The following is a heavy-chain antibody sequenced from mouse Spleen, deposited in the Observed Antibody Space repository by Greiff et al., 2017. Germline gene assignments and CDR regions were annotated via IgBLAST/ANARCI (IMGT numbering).Heavy chain of an antibody. J-gene: IGHJ2*01. D-gene: IGHD2-12*01. V-gene: IGHV1-15*01. Sequence: VQLQQSGAELVRPGASVTLSCKASGYTFTDYEMHWVKQTPVHGLEWIGAIDPETGGSAYNQKFKGKAILTADKSSSTAYMGLRSLTSEDSAVYYCTRGGRYYSYPYYFDYWGQGTTLTVSS. CDR2: IDPETGGS. CDR3: TRGGRYYSYPYYFDY. CDR1: GYTFTDYE.